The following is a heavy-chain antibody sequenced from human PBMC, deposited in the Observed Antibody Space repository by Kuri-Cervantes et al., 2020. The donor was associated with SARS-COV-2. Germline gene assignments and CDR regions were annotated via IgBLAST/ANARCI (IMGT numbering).Heavy chain of an antibody. Sequence: SLKISCAASGFTFDDYAMHWVRQAPGKGLEWVSGISWNSGSIGYADSVKGRFTISRDNAKNSLYLQMNSLRAEDTAVYYCARDRTPHYYDSSGYQYYFDYWSQGTLVTVSS. J-gene: IGHJ4*02. CDR3: ARDRTPHYYDSSGYQYYFDY. D-gene: IGHD3-22*01. CDR1: GFTFDDYA. CDR2: ISWNSGSI. V-gene: IGHV3-9*01.